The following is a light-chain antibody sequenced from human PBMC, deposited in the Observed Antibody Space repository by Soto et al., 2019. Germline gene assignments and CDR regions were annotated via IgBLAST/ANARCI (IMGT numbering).Light chain of an antibody. Sequence: DIQMTQSPSSLSASVGDRVTITCRASQGISNYLAWYQQKPGKVPKLLIYAASTLQSGVPSRFSGSGSGTDFTITISSLQHEDVATYYCQKYNSAPAFGGGTKVEIK. CDR1: QGISNY. CDR3: QKYNSAPA. V-gene: IGKV1-27*01. CDR2: AAS. J-gene: IGKJ4*01.